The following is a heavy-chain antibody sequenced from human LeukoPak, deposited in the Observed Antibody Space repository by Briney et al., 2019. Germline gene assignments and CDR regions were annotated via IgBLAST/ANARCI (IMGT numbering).Heavy chain of an antibody. D-gene: IGHD6-19*01. CDR2: ISYDGSNK. CDR3: AKGPYSSGYFDY. J-gene: IGHJ4*02. V-gene: IGHV3-30-3*01. Sequence: GGSLRLSCAASGFTFSSYAMHWVRQAPGKGLEWVAVISYDGSNKYYADSVKGRFTISRDNSKNTLYLQMNSLRAEDTAVYYCAKGPYSSGYFDYWGQGTLVTVSS. CDR1: GFTFSSYA.